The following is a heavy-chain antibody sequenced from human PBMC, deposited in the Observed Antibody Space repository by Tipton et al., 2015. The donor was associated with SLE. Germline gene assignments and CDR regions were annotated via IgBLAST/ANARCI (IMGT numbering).Heavy chain of an antibody. D-gene: IGHD3-10*01. J-gene: IGHJ4*02. CDR3: ARGVYYSGSGSSLFDY. V-gene: IGHV4-31*03. Sequence: TLSLTCTVSGASISSGGYSWSWIRQHPGKGLEWIGYIYYSGTTYYNPSLKSRVTISVDTSKIHFSLTLSSVTAADTAVYFCARGVYYSGSGSSLFDYWGQGALVTVSS. CDR1: GASISSGGYS. CDR2: IYYSGTT.